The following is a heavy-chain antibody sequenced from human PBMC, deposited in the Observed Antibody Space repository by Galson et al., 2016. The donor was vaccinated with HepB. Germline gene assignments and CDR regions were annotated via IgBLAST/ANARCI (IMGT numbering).Heavy chain of an antibody. Sequence: SLRLSCAASGFTFSTYSMHWVRQAPGKGLEWVAVISYDGDTKYHADSVKGRFTISRDNSKNTLYLQMHRLRFEDTAVYYCASDPRHWQHGYNYGFEYWGQGTRVSVSS. CDR1: GFTFSTYS. CDR2: ISYDGDTK. V-gene: IGHV3-30*03. D-gene: IGHD5-18*01. CDR3: ASDPRHWQHGYNYGFEY. J-gene: IGHJ4*02.